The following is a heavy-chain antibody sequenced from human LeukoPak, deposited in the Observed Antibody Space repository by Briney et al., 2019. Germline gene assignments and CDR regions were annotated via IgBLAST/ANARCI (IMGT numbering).Heavy chain of an antibody. Sequence: PGGSPRISCAASGFTLSTYWMHWVRQDQGKGLVWVSRINSDGSSTTYSDSVKGRFTISTDNATNTLSLQTNSLRADDTAVYYCARNPDRNYYYYYGMDVWGQGTTVTVSS. CDR3: ARNPDRNYYYYYGMDV. J-gene: IGHJ6*02. CDR1: GFTLSTYW. V-gene: IGHV3-74*01. D-gene: IGHD3-22*01. CDR2: INSDGSST.